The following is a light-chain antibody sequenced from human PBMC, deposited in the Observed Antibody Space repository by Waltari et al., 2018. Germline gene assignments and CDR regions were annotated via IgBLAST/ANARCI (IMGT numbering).Light chain of an antibody. CDR2: GTS. J-gene: IGKJ1*01. V-gene: IGKV3D-15*01. CDR3: QQYDSWPWT. CDR1: QSLRRT. Sequence: CRASQSLRRTFAWFQQKPGQPTRLLIYGTSPRATGIPARFSGSGSGTDFSLTISSLQPEDFATYYCQQYDSWPWTFGQGTRVE.